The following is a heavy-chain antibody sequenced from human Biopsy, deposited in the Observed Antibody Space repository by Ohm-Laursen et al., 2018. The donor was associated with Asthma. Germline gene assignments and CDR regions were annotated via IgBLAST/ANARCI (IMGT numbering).Heavy chain of an antibody. Sequence: SLRLSCTASALTVSRAHMFWARPAPAKGLEWVSVIYSGGTSDTADSVRGRFTISRDFYKNTLYLQMDSLRAEDTSVYYCARWDSSGWSHYYFDYWGQGTLVAVSS. V-gene: IGHV3-53*01. CDR3: ARWDSSGWSHYYFDY. D-gene: IGHD6-19*01. CDR2: IYSGGTS. J-gene: IGHJ4*02. CDR1: ALTVSRAH.